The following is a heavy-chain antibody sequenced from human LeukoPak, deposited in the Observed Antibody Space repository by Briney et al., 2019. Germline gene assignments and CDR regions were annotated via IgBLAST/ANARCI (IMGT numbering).Heavy chain of an antibody. J-gene: IGHJ5*02. CDR2: IYYSGST. V-gene: IGHV4-59*01. Sequence: SETLSLTCTVSGGSISSYYWSWIRQPPGKGLEWIGYIYYSGSTNYNPSLKSRVTISVDTSKNQSSLKLSSVTAADTAVYYCARDSHYGSGSLDWFDPWGQGTLVTVSS. D-gene: IGHD3-10*01. CDR1: GGSISSYY. CDR3: ARDSHYGSGSLDWFDP.